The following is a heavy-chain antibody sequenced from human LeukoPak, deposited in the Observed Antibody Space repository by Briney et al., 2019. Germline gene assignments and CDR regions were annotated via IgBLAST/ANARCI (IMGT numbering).Heavy chain of an antibody. Sequence: GGSLRLSCAASGFTFSSYAMHWVRQSLGKGLEGVAVMSYDGSNKYYADSVKGRFTISRDNSKNTLYLKMNSLRAEDTAVYYCAKTKGYSYGYYFDYWGQGTLVTVSS. J-gene: IGHJ4*02. CDR1: GFTFSSYA. CDR3: AKTKGYSYGYYFDY. D-gene: IGHD5-18*01. CDR2: MSYDGSNK. V-gene: IGHV3-30*18.